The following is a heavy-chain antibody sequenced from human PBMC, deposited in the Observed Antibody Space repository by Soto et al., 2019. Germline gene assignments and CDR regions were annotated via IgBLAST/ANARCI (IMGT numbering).Heavy chain of an antibody. CDR3: ARGRDSNYDYYYYYMDV. J-gene: IGHJ6*03. V-gene: IGHV1-2*04. Sequence: ASVKVSCKASGYTFTGYYMHWVRQAPGQGLEWVGWINPNSGGTNYAQKFQGWVTMTRDTSISTAYMELSRLRSDDTAVYYCARGRDSNYDYYYYYMDVWGKGTTVTVSS. CDR1: GYTFTGYY. CDR2: INPNSGGT. D-gene: IGHD4-4*01.